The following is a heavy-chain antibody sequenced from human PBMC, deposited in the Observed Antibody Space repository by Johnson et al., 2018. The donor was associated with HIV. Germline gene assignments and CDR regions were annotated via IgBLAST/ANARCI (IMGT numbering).Heavy chain of an antibody. J-gene: IGHJ3*02. CDR3: AKQYGSGLTGAFDI. Sequence: QMQLVESGGGVVQPGRSLRLSCAASVFTFSSYAMHWVRQAPGKGLEWVAVISYDGSNKYYADSVKGRFTISRDNSKNTLYLQMNSLRAEDTAVYYCAKQYGSGLTGAFDIWGQGTMVTVSS. V-gene: IGHV3-30-3*02. CDR2: ISYDGSNK. D-gene: IGHD3-10*01. CDR1: VFTFSSYA.